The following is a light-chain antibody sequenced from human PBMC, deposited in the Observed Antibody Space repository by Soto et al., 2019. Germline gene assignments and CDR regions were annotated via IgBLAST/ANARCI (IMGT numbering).Light chain of an antibody. V-gene: IGKV2-28*01. CDR3: MQSLQTPYT. Sequence: DIVMNQSPLSLPVTPGEPASISCRSSQSLLHANGYNYLDWYLQKPGQSPQILNYLGSNRASGVPDRFSGSGSGTVFALKISRVEAEDVGVYYCMQSLQTPYTFGQGTKLEIK. CDR1: QSLLHANGYNY. CDR2: LGS. J-gene: IGKJ2*01.